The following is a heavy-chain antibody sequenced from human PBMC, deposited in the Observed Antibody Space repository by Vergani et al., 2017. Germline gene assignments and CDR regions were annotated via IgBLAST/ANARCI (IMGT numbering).Heavy chain of an antibody. J-gene: IGHJ6*03. CDR1: GGTFSSYA. CDR2: NIPILGTA. CDR3: ARVGCSSTSCYAFDYYYYMDV. D-gene: IGHD2-2*01. V-gene: IGHV1-69*11. Sequence: QVQLVQSGAEVKKPGSSVKVSCKASGGTFSSYAISWVRQAPGQGLEWMGRNIPILGTANYAQKFQGRVTITADESTSTAYMELSSLRSEDTAVYYCARVGCSSTSCYAFDYYYYMDVWGKGTTVTVSS.